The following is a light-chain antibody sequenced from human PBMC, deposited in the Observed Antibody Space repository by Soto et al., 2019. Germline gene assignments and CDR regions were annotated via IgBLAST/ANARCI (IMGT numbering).Light chain of an antibody. CDR1: QDISPY. J-gene: IGKJ4*02. CDR2: AAY. Sequence: DIQMTQAPSSLSASVGDRVTITCRARQDISPYLAWYQQKPGKVPQLLISAAYTLQSGVPPWFSGSGSGTDFTLTISSLQPEDFATYHCQKYDNSPLTFGGGTKVEIK. CDR3: QKYDNSPLT. V-gene: IGKV1-27*01.